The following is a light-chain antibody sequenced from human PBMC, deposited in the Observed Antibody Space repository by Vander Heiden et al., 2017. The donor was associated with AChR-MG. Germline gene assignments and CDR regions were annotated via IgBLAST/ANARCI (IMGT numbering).Light chain of an antibody. CDR1: TSNIGGGYE. J-gene: IGLJ2*01. Sequence: QSVLTQPTSVSGAPGPRVTISCTGSTSNIGGGYEVHWYQQLPGTAPKLLIYENNIRPSGVPDRFSASKSGTSASLAITGLQAEDEADYYCQSYDNRLSGVVFGGGTKLTVL. V-gene: IGLV1-40*01. CDR2: ENN. CDR3: QSYDNRLSGVV.